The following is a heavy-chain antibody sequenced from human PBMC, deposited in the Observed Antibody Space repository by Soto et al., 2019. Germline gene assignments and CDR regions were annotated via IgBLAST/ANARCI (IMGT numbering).Heavy chain of an antibody. V-gene: IGHV4-59*01. D-gene: IGHD6-13*01. CDR2: IYYSGST. J-gene: IGHJ4*02. CDR3: ARGGIAADGLFDY. Sequence: QVQLQESGPGLVKPSETLSLTCTVSGGSISSYYWSWIRQPPGKGLEWIGYIYYSGSTNYNPSLKSRVTISVDTSKNQFSLKLSSVTVADPAVYYCARGGIAADGLFDYWGQGTLVTVSS. CDR1: GGSISSYY.